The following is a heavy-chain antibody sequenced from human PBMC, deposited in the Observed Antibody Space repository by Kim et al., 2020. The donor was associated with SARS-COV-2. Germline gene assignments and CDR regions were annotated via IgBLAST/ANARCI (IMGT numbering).Heavy chain of an antibody. V-gene: IGHV1-69*04. CDR3: ARGEAAAGWSYYGMDV. J-gene: IGHJ6*02. Sequence: KFQGRVTITADKSTSTAYMELSSLRSEDTAVYYCARGEAAAGWSYYGMDVWGQGTTVTVSS. D-gene: IGHD6-13*01.